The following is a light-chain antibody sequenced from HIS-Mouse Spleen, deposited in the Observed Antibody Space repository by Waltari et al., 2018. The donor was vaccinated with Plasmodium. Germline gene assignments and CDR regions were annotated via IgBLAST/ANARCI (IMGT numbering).Light chain of an antibody. CDR3: YSAADNNLV. V-gene: IGLV3-27*01. J-gene: IGLJ3*02. Sequence: SYELTQPSSVSVSPGQTARITCSGDVIAKKYARWFQPRPGQAPVLVIYKDSERPSGIPERFSGSSSGTTVTLTISGAQVEDEADYYCYSAADNNLVFGGGTKLTVL. CDR2: KDS. CDR1: VIAKKY.